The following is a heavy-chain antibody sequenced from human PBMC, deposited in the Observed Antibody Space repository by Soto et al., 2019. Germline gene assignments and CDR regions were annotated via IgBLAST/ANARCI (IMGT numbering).Heavy chain of an antibody. Sequence: EVQLVESGGGLVQPGGSLRLSCAASGFTVSSNYMSWVRQAPGKGLEWVSVIYSGGSTYYADSVKGRFTISRDNSKNTLYIQMNSLRAEDTAVYYCASEVGVYAYSFDSWGQGTLVTVSS. V-gene: IGHV3-66*01. J-gene: IGHJ4*02. CDR3: ASEVGVYAYSFDS. CDR1: GFTVSSNY. D-gene: IGHD3-16*01. CDR2: IYSGGST.